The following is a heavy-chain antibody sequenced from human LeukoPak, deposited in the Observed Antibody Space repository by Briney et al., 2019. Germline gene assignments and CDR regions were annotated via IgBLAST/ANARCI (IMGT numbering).Heavy chain of an antibody. V-gene: IGHV3-66*02. D-gene: IGHD6-19*01. CDR1: GFTVSSNY. CDR3: ARGLGYSSGWYFDY. J-gene: IGHJ4*02. Sequence: GGSLRLSCAASGFTVSSNYMSWVRQAPAKGLEWVSVIYSGGSTYYADSVKGRFTISRDNSKNTLYLQMNSLRAEDTAVYYCARGLGYSSGWYFDYWGQGTLVTVSS. CDR2: IYSGGST.